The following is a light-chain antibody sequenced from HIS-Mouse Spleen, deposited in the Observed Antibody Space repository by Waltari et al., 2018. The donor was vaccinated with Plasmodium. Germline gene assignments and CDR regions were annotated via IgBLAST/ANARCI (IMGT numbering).Light chain of an antibody. Sequence: AIRMTPSPSSLSASTGDRVTITCRAGQGISSYLAWYQQKPGKAPKLLIYAASTLQSGVPSRFSGSGSGTDFTLTISCLQSEDFATYYCQQYYSYPPTFGQGTKVEIK. J-gene: IGKJ1*01. CDR3: QQYYSYPPT. CDR2: AAS. V-gene: IGKV1-8*01. CDR1: QGISSY.